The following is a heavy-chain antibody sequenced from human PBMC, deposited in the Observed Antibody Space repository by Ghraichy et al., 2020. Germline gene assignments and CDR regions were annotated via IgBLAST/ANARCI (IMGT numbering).Heavy chain of an antibody. Sequence: GGSLRLSCAASGFTVSSNYMSWVHQAPGKGLEWVSVIYSGGSTYYADSVKGRFTISRDNSKNTLYLQMNSLRAEDTAVYYCARGPYSSSVEYFQHWGQGTLVTVSS. J-gene: IGHJ1*01. V-gene: IGHV3-53*01. D-gene: IGHD6-6*01. CDR2: IYSGGST. CDR3: ARGPYSSSVEYFQH. CDR1: GFTVSSNY.